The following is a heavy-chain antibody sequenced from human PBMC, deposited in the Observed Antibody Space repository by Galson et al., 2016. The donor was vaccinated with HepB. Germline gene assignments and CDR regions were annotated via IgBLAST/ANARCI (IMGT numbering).Heavy chain of an antibody. V-gene: IGHV4-59*01. CDR1: GGSISTSY. CDR3: ARLKAYCSGGRCEGWFDP. Sequence: SETLSLTCTVSGGSISTSYWTWIRQPPGKGLEWIGYIYYSGSTHYNPSLKSRVTISLETSKNQFSLNLSSVTAADSAVYYCARLKAYCSGGRCEGWFDPWGQGTLVTVSS. CDR2: IYYSGST. D-gene: IGHD2-15*01. J-gene: IGHJ5*02.